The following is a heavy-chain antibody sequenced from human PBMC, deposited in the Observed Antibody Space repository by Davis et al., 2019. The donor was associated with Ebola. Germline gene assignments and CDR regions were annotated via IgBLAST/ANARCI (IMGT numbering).Heavy chain of an antibody. V-gene: IGHV4-34*01. J-gene: IGHJ6*02. CDR1: GGSFSGYY. Sequence: MPSETLSLTCAVYGGSFSGYYWSWIRQPPGKGLEWIGEINHSGSTNYNPSLKSRVTISVDTSKNQFSLKLSSVTAADTAVYYCARGPRSWYNYGMDVWGQGTAVTVS. CDR2: INHSGST. D-gene: IGHD6-13*01. CDR3: ARGPRSWYNYGMDV.